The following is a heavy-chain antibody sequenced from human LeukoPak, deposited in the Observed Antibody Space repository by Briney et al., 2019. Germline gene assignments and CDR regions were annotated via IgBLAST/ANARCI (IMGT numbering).Heavy chain of an antibody. CDR3: ARDLRRGYSGYDLGY. CDR2: ISSSSSYT. Sequence: PGGSLRLSCAASGFTFSDYYMSWIRQAPGKGLEWVSYISSSSSYTNYADSVKGRFTISRDNAKNSLYLQMNSLRAEDTAVYYCARDLRRGYSGYDLGYWSQGTLVTVSS. D-gene: IGHD5-12*01. J-gene: IGHJ4*02. CDR1: GFTFSDYY. V-gene: IGHV3-11*06.